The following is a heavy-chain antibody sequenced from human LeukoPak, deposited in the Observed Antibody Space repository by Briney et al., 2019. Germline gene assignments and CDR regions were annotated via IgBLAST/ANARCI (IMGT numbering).Heavy chain of an antibody. Sequence: ASVKVSCKASGYTLTSYYMHWVRQAPGQGLEWMGIINPSGDSTTYAQKFQGRVTMNRDTSTNTDYMELSSLRTEDTAVYYCARDCSSTSCRELLDYWGQGTLVTVSS. D-gene: IGHD2-2*01. V-gene: IGHV1-46*01. CDR2: INPSGDST. CDR1: GYTLTSYY. CDR3: ARDCSSTSCRELLDY. J-gene: IGHJ4*02.